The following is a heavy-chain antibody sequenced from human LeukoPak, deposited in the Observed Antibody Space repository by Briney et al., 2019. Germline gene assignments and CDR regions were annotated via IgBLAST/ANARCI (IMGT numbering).Heavy chain of an antibody. CDR3: ARETGTTFYAFDI. CDR2: ISAYNGNT. D-gene: IGHD1-1*01. V-gene: IGHV1-18*01. CDR1: GYTFTSYG. J-gene: IGHJ3*02. Sequence: GASVKVSCKASGYTFTSYGISWVRQAPGQGLEWMGWISAYNGNTNYAQKLQGRVTVTTDTSTSTAYMELSSLRSEDTAVYYCARETGTTFYAFDIWGQGTMVTVSS.